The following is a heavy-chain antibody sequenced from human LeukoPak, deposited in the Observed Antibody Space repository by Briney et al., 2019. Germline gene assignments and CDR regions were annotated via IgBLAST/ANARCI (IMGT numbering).Heavy chain of an antibody. Sequence: SETLSLTCTVSGGSITGYFWSWIRQPPGKGLEWIGYIYFSGSTNYNPSLKSRVTISIDTSKNLFSLELSSVTAADTAVYYCARDPNSFITIFGVVKEGFDLWGQGTMVTVSS. J-gene: IGHJ3*01. D-gene: IGHD3-3*01. CDR2: IYFSGST. V-gene: IGHV4-59*01. CDR1: GGSITGYF. CDR3: ARDPNSFITIFGVVKEGFDL.